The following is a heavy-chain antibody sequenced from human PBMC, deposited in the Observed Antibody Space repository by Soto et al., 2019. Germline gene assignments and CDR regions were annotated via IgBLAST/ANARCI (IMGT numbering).Heavy chain of an antibody. Sequence: SVKVSCKASGGTFSSYAISWVRQAPGQGLEWMGGVIPIFGTANYAQKFQGRVTITADKSTSTAYMELSSPRSEDTAVYYCARVLLPYYDDSSGYDVDIWGKGTMANVS. CDR1: GGTFSSYA. CDR3: ARVLLPYYDDSSGYDVDI. D-gene: IGHD3-22*01. CDR2: VIPIFGTA. J-gene: IGHJ3*02. V-gene: IGHV1-69*06.